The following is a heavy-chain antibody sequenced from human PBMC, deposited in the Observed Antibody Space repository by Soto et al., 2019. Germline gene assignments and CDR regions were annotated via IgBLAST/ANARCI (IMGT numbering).Heavy chain of an antibody. J-gene: IGHJ5*02. Sequence: SVTLSLTCTVSCGSIRSGGYYWSWIRQPPGKGLEWIGYIYYSGSTYYNPSLKSRVTISVDTSKNQFSLKLSSVTAADTAVYYCARFGDYVRNWFDPWGQGTLVTVS. CDR1: CGSIRSGGYY. CDR3: ARFGDYVRNWFDP. CDR2: IYYSGST. V-gene: IGHV4-30-4*01. D-gene: IGHD4-17*01.